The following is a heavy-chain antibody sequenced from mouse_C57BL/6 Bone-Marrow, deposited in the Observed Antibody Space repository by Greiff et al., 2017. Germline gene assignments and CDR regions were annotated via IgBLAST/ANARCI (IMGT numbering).Heavy chain of an antibody. V-gene: IGHV10-3*01. CDR2: IRSKSSNYAT. CDR3: VRERYCGIRGYFDV. CDR1: GFTFNTYA. D-gene: IGHD1-1*01. Sequence: EVQRVESGGGLVQPKGSLKLSCAASGFTFNTYAMHWVRQAPGKGLEWVARIRSKSSNYATYYADSVKDRFTISRDDTQSMLYLQMNNLKTEDTAMYYCVRERYCGIRGYFDVWGTGTTVTVSS. J-gene: IGHJ1*03.